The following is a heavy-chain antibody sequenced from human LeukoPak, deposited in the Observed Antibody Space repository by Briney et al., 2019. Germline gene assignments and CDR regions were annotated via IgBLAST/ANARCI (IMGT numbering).Heavy chain of an antibody. V-gene: IGHV3-21*04. CDR2: ISVGSNYI. J-gene: IGHJ4*02. D-gene: IGHD3-22*01. CDR1: GYTFSSYS. Sequence: GGSLRLSCAASGYTFSSYSINWVRQAPGKGLEWVSSISVGSNYIYYADSVKGRFTISRDNAKNSLYLQMNSLRAEDTAVCYCARGQSGYYDSSGYYSGDDYWGQGTLVTVSS. CDR3: ARGQSGYYDSSGYYSGDDY.